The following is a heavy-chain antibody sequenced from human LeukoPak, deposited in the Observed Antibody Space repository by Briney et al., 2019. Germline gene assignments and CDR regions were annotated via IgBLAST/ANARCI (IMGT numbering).Heavy chain of an antibody. J-gene: IGHJ4*02. V-gene: IGHV3-11*01. CDR1: GFIFSGYY. CDR3: GTHAGRTGSDD. Sequence: GGSLRLSCATSGFIFSGYYMSWIRQAPGKGLEWVSYISGSGSDISYADSVKGRFTISRDNAKDSLYLQMNSLRAEDTAVYYCGTHAGRTGSDDRGEGTLVTVSS. D-gene: IGHD3/OR15-3a*01. CDR2: ISGSGSDI.